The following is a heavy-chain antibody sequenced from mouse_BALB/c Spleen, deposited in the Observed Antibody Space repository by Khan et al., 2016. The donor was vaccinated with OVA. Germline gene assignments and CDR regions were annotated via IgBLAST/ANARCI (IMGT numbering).Heavy chain of an antibody. V-gene: IGHV1-7*01. CDR3: TRRGLCRISVY. Sequence: QVQLKESGAELAKPGASVKMSCKASGYTFTTYWMHWVKKRPGQGLEWIGYIDPSTGYIKYNQKFKDKATLTTDKSSTTAYMQLSRLTYEDSAVYYSTRRGLCRISVYWGQGTLVTVAA. D-gene: IGHD1-1*02. CDR1: GYTFTTYW. J-gene: IGHJ3*01. CDR2: IDPSTGYI.